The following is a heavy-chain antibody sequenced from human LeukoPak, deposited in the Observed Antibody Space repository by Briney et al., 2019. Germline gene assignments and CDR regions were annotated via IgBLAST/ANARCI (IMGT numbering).Heavy chain of an antibody. CDR1: GYTHTELS. CDR2: FDPEDGET. Sequence: GASVKVSCKVSGYTHTELSMHWVRQAPGKGLEWMGGFDPEDGETIYAQKFQGRVTMTEDTSTDTAYMELSSLRSEDTAVYYCATLVGRYCSGGSCFEYWGQGTLVTVSS. CDR3: ATLVGRYCSGGSCFEY. J-gene: IGHJ4*02. D-gene: IGHD2-15*01. V-gene: IGHV1-24*01.